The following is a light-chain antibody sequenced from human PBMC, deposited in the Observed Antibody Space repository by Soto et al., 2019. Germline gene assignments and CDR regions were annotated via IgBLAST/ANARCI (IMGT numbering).Light chain of an antibody. CDR1: QSVSSY. CDR2: DAS. J-gene: IGKJ1*01. Sequence: EIVLTQSPATLSLSPGERATLSCRASQSVSSYLAWYQQKPGQAPRLLIYDASNRATGIPARFSGRGSGTDFTLTISSLEPEDFAVYYCLQRSDWPRTFGQGTKVEIK. CDR3: LQRSDWPRT. V-gene: IGKV3-11*01.